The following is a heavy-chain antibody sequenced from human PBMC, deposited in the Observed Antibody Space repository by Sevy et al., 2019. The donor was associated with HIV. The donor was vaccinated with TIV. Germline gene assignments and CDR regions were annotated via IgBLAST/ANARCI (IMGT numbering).Heavy chain of an antibody. CDR3: ARDPFHFLRGCF. D-gene: IGHD3-10*01. CDR2: ISGGGATI. V-gene: IGHV3-11*01. J-gene: IGHJ4*02. Sequence: GGSLRLSCAASGLALSDYYRAWIRQAPGKGLEWVSYISGGGATIYYADSVKGRLTISRDNAKATLHLQMNSRRVDDTAVYFCARDPFHFLRGCFWGQGTQVTVSS. CDR1: GLALSDYY.